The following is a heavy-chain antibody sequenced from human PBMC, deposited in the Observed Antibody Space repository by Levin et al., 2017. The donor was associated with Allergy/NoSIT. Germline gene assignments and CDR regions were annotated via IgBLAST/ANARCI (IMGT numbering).Heavy chain of an antibody. CDR1: GFTFSDYY. D-gene: IGHD7-27*01. J-gene: IGHJ6*02. V-gene: IGHV3-11*01. CDR3: ASFAWGYGMYV. CDR2: ISTSGSTR. Sequence: MTGGSLRLSCAASGFTFSDYYMSWIRQAPGKGLEWLSYISTSGSTRKYADSVKGRFTISRDNTENSLYLEMNSLRGEDTAMYYCASFAWGYGMYVWGQGTTVTVSS.